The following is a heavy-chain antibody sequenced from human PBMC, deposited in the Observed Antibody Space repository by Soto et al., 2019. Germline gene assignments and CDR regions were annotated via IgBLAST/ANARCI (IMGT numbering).Heavy chain of an antibody. CDR2: ISAYNGNT. Sequence: GASVKVSCKASGYTFTSYGISWVRQAPGQGLEWMGWISAYNGNTNYAQKLQGRVTMTTDTSASTAYMELRSLRSDDTAVYYCARDRDYDILTGLDVWGKGTTVTVAS. D-gene: IGHD3-9*01. J-gene: IGHJ6*04. CDR1: GYTFTSYG. CDR3: ARDRDYDILTGLDV. V-gene: IGHV1-18*01.